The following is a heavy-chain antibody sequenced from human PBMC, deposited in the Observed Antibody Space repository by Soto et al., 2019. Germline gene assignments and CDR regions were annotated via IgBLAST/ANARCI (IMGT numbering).Heavy chain of an antibody. D-gene: IGHD2-2*01. J-gene: IGHJ6*02. CDR1: GGTFSSYA. Sequence: QVQLVQSGAEVKKPGSSVKVSCKASGGTFSSYAISWVRQAPGQGLEWMGGIIPISGTANYAQKFQARVTITADESTSTDYMELRSLRSEDTAVYYCASSQGSSTSLEIYYYYYYGMDVWGQGTTVTVSS. CDR3: ASSQGSSTSLEIYYYYYYGMDV. V-gene: IGHV1-69*01. CDR2: IIPISGTA.